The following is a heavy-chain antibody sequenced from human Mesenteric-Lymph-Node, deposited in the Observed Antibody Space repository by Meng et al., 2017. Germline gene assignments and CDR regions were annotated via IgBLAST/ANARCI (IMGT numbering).Heavy chain of an antibody. CDR3: ATRSGSSAGGYCQH. J-gene: IGHJ1*01. CDR2: IYDSGST. V-gene: IGHV4-39*07. D-gene: IGHD1-26*01. Sequence: SETLSLTCTVPGGSISSSSYYWGWIRQPPGKGLEWIGSIYDSGSTYYNLSLKSRVTIAVDTSKNRFSLKLSCVTAADTAVYYCATRSGSSAGGYCQHWGQGTLVTVSS. CDR1: GGSISSSSYY.